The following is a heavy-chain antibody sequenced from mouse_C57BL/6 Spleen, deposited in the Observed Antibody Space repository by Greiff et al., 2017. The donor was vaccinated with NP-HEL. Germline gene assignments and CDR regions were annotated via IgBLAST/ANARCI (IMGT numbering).Heavy chain of an antibody. Sequence: QVQLQQSGAELVKPGASVKLSCKASGYTFTSYWMQWVKQRPGQGLEWIGEIDPSDSYTNYNQQFKGKATLTVDTSSSTAYMQLSSLTSEDSAVYYCAREKYGSSYGYFDYWGQGTTLTVSS. CDR2: IDPSDSYT. J-gene: IGHJ2*01. CDR1: GYTFTSYW. D-gene: IGHD1-1*01. V-gene: IGHV1-50*01. CDR3: AREKYGSSYGYFDY.